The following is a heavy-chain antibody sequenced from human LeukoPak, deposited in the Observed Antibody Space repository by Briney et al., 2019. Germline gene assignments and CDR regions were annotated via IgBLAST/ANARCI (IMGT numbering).Heavy chain of an antibody. Sequence: ASVKVSCKASGYTFTSYGISWVRQAPGQGLEWMGWISAYNGNTNYAQKLQGRVTMTTDTSTSTAYMELRSLRSDDTAVYYCARDLPPGYSSGWAQPQDYWGQGTLVTVSS. V-gene: IGHV1-18*01. CDR2: ISAYNGNT. D-gene: IGHD6-19*01. CDR3: ARDLPPGYSSGWAQPQDY. CDR1: GYTFTSYG. J-gene: IGHJ4*02.